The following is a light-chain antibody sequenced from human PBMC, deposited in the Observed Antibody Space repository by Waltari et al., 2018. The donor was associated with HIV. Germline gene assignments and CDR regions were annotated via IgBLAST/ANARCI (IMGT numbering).Light chain of an antibody. CDR3: ASHAGRKDV. CDR2: DVN. Sequence: QSALTQPPSASGAPVQSVTISCTGTSSDVGGYTSVSWFQQHPGKAPNLIRYDVNQRPSAVPLRFCASTSGTTVSLTFTGLQAEDEADYSCASHAGRKDVFGGGTRLTVL. J-gene: IGLJ2*01. CDR1: SSDVGGYTS. V-gene: IGLV2-8*01.